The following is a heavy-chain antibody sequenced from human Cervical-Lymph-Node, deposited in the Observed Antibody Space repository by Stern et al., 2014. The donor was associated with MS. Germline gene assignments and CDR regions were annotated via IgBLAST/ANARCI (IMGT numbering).Heavy chain of an antibody. D-gene: IGHD3-10*01. Sequence: QVQLVQSGAEVKEPGASVQVSCKASGYTFNTYGITWLRQAPGQGLEWMGLVSVYNGNPNYALKFQGRVSMTTDTSTSTCYMELRSLRSDDTARYYCARAKGSGTDYNVFSHWGQGTVVTVSS. CDR3: ARAKGSGTDYNVFSH. J-gene: IGHJ1*01. CDR2: VSVYNGNP. V-gene: IGHV1-18*01. CDR1: GYTFNTYG.